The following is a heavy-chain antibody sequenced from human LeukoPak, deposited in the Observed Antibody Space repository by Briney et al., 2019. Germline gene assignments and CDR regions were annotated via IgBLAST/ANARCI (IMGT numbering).Heavy chain of an antibody. CDR3: ARVRHYYDSSGYLDYYYYMDV. D-gene: IGHD3-22*01. CDR2: INPNSGGT. CDR1: GYTFTGYY. J-gene: IGHJ6*03. Sequence: GASVKVSCKASGYTFTGYYMHWVRQAPGQGLEWMGWINPNSGGTNYAQKFQGRVTMTRDTSISTAYMELSRLRSDDTAVYYCARVRHYYDSSGYLDYYYYMDVWGKGTTVTISS. V-gene: IGHV1-2*02.